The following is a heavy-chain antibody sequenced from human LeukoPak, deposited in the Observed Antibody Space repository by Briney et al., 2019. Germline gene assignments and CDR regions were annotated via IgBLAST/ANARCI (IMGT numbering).Heavy chain of an antibody. CDR3: TTDRSGSYYADY. V-gene: IGHV3-15*01. D-gene: IGHD1-26*01. CDR2: IKSKTDGGTT. CDR1: GFTFSNAW. J-gene: IGHJ4*02. Sequence: PGGSLRLSCAASGFTFSNAWMSWVRQAPGKGLEWVGRIKSKTDGGTTDYAAPVKGRFTTSRDDSRNTLYLQMNSLKTEDTAVYYCTTDRSGSYYADYWGQGTLVTVSS.